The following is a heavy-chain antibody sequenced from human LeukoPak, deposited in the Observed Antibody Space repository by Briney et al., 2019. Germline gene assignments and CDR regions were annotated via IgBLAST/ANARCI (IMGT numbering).Heavy chain of an antibody. CDR2: ISSSSSTI. Sequence: PGGSLRLSCAASGFTFSSYSMNWVRQAPGKGLEWVSYISSSSSTIYYADSVKGRFTISRDNAKNSLYLQINSLRAEDTAVYYCARAQYQLLSVGGEFDYWGQGTLVTVSS. D-gene: IGHD2-2*01. V-gene: IGHV3-48*01. CDR1: GFTFSSYS. J-gene: IGHJ4*02. CDR3: ARAQYQLLSVGGEFDY.